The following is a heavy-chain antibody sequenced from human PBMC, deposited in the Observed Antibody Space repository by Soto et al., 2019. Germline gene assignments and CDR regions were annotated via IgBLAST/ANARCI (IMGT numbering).Heavy chain of an antibody. J-gene: IGHJ4*02. D-gene: IGHD2-8*02. Sequence: QVHLQESGPGLVRPSETLSLTCTISGASVNSGSFYWSWIRQPPGKGLEWIGYVHYSGTTNYNPSLSSRVTISVDTSKNQFSLKVNSVTAADTAVYYCARDVTTTGIGTFDFWGQGIVVTVFS. CDR2: VHYSGTT. CDR1: GASVNSGSFY. CDR3: ARDVTTTGIGTFDF. V-gene: IGHV4-61*01.